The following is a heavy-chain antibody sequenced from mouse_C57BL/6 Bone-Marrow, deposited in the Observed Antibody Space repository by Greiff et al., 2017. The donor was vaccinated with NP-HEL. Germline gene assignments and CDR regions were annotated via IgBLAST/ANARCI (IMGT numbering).Heavy chain of an antibody. Sequence: EVQVVESGGGLVKPGGSLKLSCAASGFTFSSYAMSWVRQTPEKRLEWVATISDGGSYTYYPDNVKGRFTISRDNAKNNLYLQMSHLKSEDTAMYYCAREASYYSKGAYWGQGTLVTVSA. CDR2: ISDGGSYT. CDR1: GFTFSSYA. D-gene: IGHD2-5*01. J-gene: IGHJ3*01. CDR3: AREASYYSKGAY. V-gene: IGHV5-4*01.